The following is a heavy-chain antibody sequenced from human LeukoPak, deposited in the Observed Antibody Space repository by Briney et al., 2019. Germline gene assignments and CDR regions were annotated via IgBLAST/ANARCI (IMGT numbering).Heavy chain of an antibody. CDR3: AKPRIPVAGTDLDF. CDR2: ISYDGSTK. J-gene: IGHJ4*02. Sequence: GRSLRLSCAASGFTFRSYGMHWVRQAPGKGLEWVAVISYDGSTKYYADSVKGRFTISRDNSKNTLYLQMNSLRPEDTAVYYCAKPRIPVAGTDLDFWGQGTLGTVSS. D-gene: IGHD6-19*01. CDR1: GFTFRSYG. V-gene: IGHV3-30*18.